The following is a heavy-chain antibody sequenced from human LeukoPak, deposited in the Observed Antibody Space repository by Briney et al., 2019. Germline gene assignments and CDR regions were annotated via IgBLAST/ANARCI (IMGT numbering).Heavy chain of an antibody. CDR1: GFTFRNYG. V-gene: IGHV3-33*01. Sequence: PGGSLRLSCAASGFTFRNYGMEWVRQAPGKGLEWVAVIWYDGSNKYYADSVKGRFTISRDNSKNTLYLQMNSLRAEDTAVYYCARAHPDYDFWSGYYWGENPSAFDIWGQGTMVTVSS. D-gene: IGHD3-3*01. CDR2: IWYDGSNK. CDR3: ARAHPDYDFWSGYYWGENPSAFDI. J-gene: IGHJ3*02.